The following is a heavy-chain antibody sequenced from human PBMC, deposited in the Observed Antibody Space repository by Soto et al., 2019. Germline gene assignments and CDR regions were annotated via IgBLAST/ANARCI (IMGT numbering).Heavy chain of an antibody. D-gene: IGHD3-22*01. Sequence: SETLSLTCAVSGYSISSGYYWGWIRQPPGKGLEWIGSVYHSGSTYYNPSLKRRVTISVDTSKNQFSLKLDSVTAADMAVYYCARNYDSSPDDAFDIWGQGTMVTV. J-gene: IGHJ3*02. CDR1: GYSISSGYY. CDR2: VYHSGST. CDR3: ARNYDSSPDDAFDI. V-gene: IGHV4-38-2*01.